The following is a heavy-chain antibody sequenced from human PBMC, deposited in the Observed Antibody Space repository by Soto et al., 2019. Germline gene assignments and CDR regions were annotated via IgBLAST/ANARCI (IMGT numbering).Heavy chain of an antibody. Sequence: QVQLMQSGAEVKKPGSSVKVSCKASGGTISTNVISWVPQAPGQGLEWMGEIMPIFAAPNNAQKFQGRLTITADTSTTTVYMELSSLTSEDTAVYFCATGARYCSGGSCYPDDWGQGTLVIVSS. J-gene: IGHJ4*02. CDR2: IMPIFAAP. CDR3: ATGARYCSGGSCYPDD. D-gene: IGHD2-15*01. CDR1: GGTISTNV. V-gene: IGHV1-69*06.